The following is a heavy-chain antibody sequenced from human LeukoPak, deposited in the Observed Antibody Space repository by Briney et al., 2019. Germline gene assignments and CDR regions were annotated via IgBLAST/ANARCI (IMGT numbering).Heavy chain of an antibody. D-gene: IGHD6-19*01. CDR1: GFTFSSYW. CDR2: ISSSGSTI. V-gene: IGHV3-48*04. J-gene: IGHJ4*02. CDR3: ARDQAVAGTFDY. Sequence: TGGSLRLSCAASGFTFSSYWMHWVRQDPGKGLVWVSYISSSGSTIYYAASVKGRFTISRDNDKNSLYLQMNSLRAEDTAVYYCARDQAVAGTFDYWGQGTLVTVSS.